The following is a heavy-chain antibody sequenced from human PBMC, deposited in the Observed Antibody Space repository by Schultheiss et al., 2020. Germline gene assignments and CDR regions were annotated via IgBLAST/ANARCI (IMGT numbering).Heavy chain of an antibody. CDR3: AKTYYDFWSGRGAFDI. D-gene: IGHD3-3*01. V-gene: IGHV4-34*01. J-gene: IGHJ3*02. CDR1: GGSISSYY. Sequence: SQTLSLTCTVSGGSISSYYWSWIRQPPGKGLEWIGEINHSGSTNYNPSLKSRVTISVDTSKNQFSLKLSSVTAADTAVYYCAKTYYDFWSGRGAFDIWGQGTMVTVSS. CDR2: INHSGST.